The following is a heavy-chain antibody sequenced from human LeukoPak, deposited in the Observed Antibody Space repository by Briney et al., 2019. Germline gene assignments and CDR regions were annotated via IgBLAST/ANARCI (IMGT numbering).Heavy chain of an antibody. V-gene: IGHV4-61*01. Sequence: PSETLSLTCTVSGGSVSSGSHYWSWIRQPPGKGLEWIGYIYYTGSTNYNPSGTNYSPPLKSRVTISVDTSKNQFSLKLSSVTAADTALYYCARRRRYYFDYWGQGTLVTVSS. CDR3: ARRRRYYFDY. CDR1: GGSVSSGSHY. CDR2: IYYTGST. J-gene: IGHJ4*02.